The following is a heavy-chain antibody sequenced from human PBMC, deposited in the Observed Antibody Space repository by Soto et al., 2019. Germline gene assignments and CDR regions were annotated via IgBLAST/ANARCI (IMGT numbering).Heavy chain of an antibody. Sequence: QVQLVESGGGVVQPGRSLRLSCAASGFAFSNYAIHWVRQAPGKGLEWVAVIWNDGVNKYYLDSVKGRFTISRDYSMDTSYLKMSSLRAEDTAVYYCARQARFLDWPDYYLDVWGKGTTVTVSS. CDR2: IWNDGVNK. J-gene: IGHJ6*03. D-gene: IGHD3-3*01. CDR1: GFAFSNYA. CDR3: ARQARFLDWPDYYLDV. V-gene: IGHV3-33*01.